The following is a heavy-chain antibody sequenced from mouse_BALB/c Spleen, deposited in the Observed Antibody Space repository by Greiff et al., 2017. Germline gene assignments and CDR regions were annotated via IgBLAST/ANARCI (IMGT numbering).Heavy chain of an antibody. V-gene: IGHV1-14*01. J-gene: IGHJ3*01. Sequence: EVQLQQSGPELVKPGASVKMSCKASGYTFTSYVMHWVKQKPGQGLEWIGYINPYNDGTKYNEKFKGKATLTSDKSSSTAYMELSSLTSEDSAVYYCAREGAYGNYVWFAYWGQGTLVTVSA. CDR3: AREGAYGNYVWFAY. D-gene: IGHD2-1*01. CDR1: GYTFTSYV. CDR2: INPYNDGT.